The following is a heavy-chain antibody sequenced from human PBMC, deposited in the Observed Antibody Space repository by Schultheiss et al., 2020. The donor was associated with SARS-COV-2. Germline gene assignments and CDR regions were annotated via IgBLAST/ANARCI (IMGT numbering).Heavy chain of an antibody. V-gene: IGHV4-34*01. J-gene: IGHJ4*02. CDR3: ARGGSHIDY. CDR2: INHSGST. Sequence: SQTLSLTCAVYGGSFRGYYWTWIRQPPGKGLEWIGEINHSGSTNYNPSLKSRVTISVDTSKYQFSLKLNSVTAADTAVYYCARGGSHIDYWGQGTLVTVSS. CDR1: GGSFRGYY. D-gene: IGHD1-26*01.